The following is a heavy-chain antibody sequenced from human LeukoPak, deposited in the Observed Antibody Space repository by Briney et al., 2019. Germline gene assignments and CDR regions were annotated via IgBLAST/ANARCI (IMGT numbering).Heavy chain of an antibody. D-gene: IGHD6-19*01. CDR1: GFTFSSYG. Sequence: GRSLRLSCAASGFTFSSYGMHWVRQAPGKGLEWVAVISYDGSNKYYADSVKGRFTISRDNSKNSLFLQMDSLRAEDTAVYYCARDVTGWLHTDDYYYYYMDVWGKGTTVTVSS. CDR2: ISYDGSNK. J-gene: IGHJ6*03. CDR3: ARDVTGWLHTDDYYYYYMDV. V-gene: IGHV3-30*03.